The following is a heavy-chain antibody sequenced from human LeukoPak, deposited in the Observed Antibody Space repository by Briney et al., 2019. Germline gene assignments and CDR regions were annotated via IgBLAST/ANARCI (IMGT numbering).Heavy chain of an antibody. J-gene: IGHJ6*02. CDR2: FIPNVGIP. CDR3: ARRQAVGVPVAIDAYYSYGMDV. V-gene: IGHV1-69*04. Sequence: SVKVSCKASGATFSKNAISWVRQAPGQGLEWMGRFIPNVGIPTYAQKFQGRITIIADTSSNTAYMELSSLTSEDTAVYYCARRQAVGVPVAIDAYYSYGMDVWGQGTTVTVSS. D-gene: IGHD2-2*02. CDR1: GATFSKNA.